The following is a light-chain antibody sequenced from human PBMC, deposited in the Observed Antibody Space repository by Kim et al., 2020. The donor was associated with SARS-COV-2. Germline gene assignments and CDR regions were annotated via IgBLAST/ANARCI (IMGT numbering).Light chain of an antibody. V-gene: IGKV3D-20*01. CDR2: DAT. J-gene: IGKJ5*01. CDR1: QTINSNS. Sequence: LSPGERATPSCGASQTINSNSVAWYRQKPGLPPRLLIYDATNRATGVPDRFSGSGSGTDFTLTISRLEPEDFAVYFCQQYGSSPSFGQGTRLEIK. CDR3: QQYGSSPS.